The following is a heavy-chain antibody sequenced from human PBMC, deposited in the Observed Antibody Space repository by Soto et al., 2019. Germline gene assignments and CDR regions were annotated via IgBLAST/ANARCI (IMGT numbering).Heavy chain of an antibody. CDR1: GGTFNRYT. V-gene: IGHV1-69*01. D-gene: IGHD3-10*01. CDR3: ALWGIREGKTSKYNYSSIDV. J-gene: IGHJ6*02. Sequence: VQLVQSGAAVKKPGSSVKLSCKASGGTFNRYTISWVRQAPGQGLEWMGGIIPIFGTANYAQKFQGRVAIIADESTSAAYMGLRSLRSEDTAVYYCALWGIREGKTSKYNYSSIDVWGQGTTVTVSS. CDR2: IIPIFGTA.